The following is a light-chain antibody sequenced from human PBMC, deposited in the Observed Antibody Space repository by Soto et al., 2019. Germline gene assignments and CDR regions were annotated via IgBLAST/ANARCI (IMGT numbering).Light chain of an antibody. Sequence: QSVLTQPASVSGSPGQSITISCTGTSSDVGGHNYVSWYQQHPGKAPKLMIYDVSNRPSGVSNRFSGSKSGNTASLTISGLQAEDEADYYCSSYTSSSTPYVVFGGGTKLTVL. J-gene: IGLJ2*01. V-gene: IGLV2-14*01. CDR2: DVS. CDR1: SSDVGGHNY. CDR3: SSYTSSSTPYVV.